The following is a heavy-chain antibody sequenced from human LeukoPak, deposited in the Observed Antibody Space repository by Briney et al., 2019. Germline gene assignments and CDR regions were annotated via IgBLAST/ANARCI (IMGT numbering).Heavy chain of an antibody. Sequence: GGSLSLSCAASGFTFSSYAMHWVRQAPGKGLEYVSAISSNGGSTYYANSVKGRFTISRDNSKNTLYLQMGSLRAEDMAVYYCARGGGQSIAARRFDYWGQGTLVTVSS. CDR2: ISSNGGST. CDR3: ARGGGQSIAARRFDY. CDR1: GFTFSSYA. V-gene: IGHV3-64*01. J-gene: IGHJ4*02. D-gene: IGHD6-6*01.